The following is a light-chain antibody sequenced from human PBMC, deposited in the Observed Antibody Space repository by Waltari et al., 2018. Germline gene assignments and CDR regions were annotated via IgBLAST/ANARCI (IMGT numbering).Light chain of an antibody. J-gene: IGLJ3*02. CDR2: QDT. CDR3: QAWDSNVNWV. Sequence: YDLTQPPSVSVSPGQAASITCPGEHLGNKYVCWYQQKPGQSTLLLIYQDTKRPSGITERFSGSVSGNTVTLTISATQALDAADYYCQAWDSNVNWVFGGGTKLTVL. CDR1: HLGNKY. V-gene: IGLV3-1*01.